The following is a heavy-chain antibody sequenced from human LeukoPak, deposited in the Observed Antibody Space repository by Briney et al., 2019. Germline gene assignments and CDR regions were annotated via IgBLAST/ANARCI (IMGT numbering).Heavy chain of an antibody. V-gene: IGHV3-23*01. D-gene: IGHD5-12*01. J-gene: IGHJ6*03. Sequence: GGSLRLSCAASGFTSSTYAMTWVRQAPGKGLEWVSSITGSGGRTYYADSVKGRFTISRDNSNNMVYLQMNSLRGEDTAVYYCAKNSAYDRSLGYYSYYMDVWGKGTTVTVSS. CDR1: GFTSSTYA. CDR2: ITGSGGRT. CDR3: AKNSAYDRSLGYYSYYMDV.